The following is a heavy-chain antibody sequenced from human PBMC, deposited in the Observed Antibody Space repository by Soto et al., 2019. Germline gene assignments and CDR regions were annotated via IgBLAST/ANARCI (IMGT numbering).Heavy chain of an antibody. D-gene: IGHD3-22*01. CDR2: IGAYNGHT. CDR1: GYTFTNSG. V-gene: IGHV1-18*01. CDR3: AREDYYDSSGYLPVRYYFGMDV. Sequence: GASVKVSCKASGYTFTNSGISWVRQAPGQGLEWMSWIGAYNGHTKYAQKLQGRVTMTTDTSTSTAYMELRSLKSDDTAVYYCAREDYYDSSGYLPVRYYFGMDVWGQGTTVTVSS. J-gene: IGHJ6*02.